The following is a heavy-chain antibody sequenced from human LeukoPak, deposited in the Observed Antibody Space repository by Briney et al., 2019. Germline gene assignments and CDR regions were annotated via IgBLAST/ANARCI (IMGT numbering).Heavy chain of an antibody. D-gene: IGHD5-18*01. Sequence: GGSLRLSCAASGFTFDDYAMHWVRQAPGKGLEWVSGISWNSGSIGYADSVNGRFTISRDNAKNSLYLQMNSLRAEDTALYYCAKDTGYSYGWPHAFDIWGQGTMVTVSS. V-gene: IGHV3-9*01. CDR2: ISWNSGSI. CDR3: AKDTGYSYGWPHAFDI. J-gene: IGHJ3*02. CDR1: GFTFDDYA.